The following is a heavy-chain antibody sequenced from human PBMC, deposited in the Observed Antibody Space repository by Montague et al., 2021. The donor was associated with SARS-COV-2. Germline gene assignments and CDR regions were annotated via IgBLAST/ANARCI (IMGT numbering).Heavy chain of an antibody. CDR3: ARSHDYRGNDYFDS. V-gene: IGHV4-34*01. D-gene: IGHD4-23*01. CDR2: ITHGGST. J-gene: IGHJ4*02. Sequence: SETLSLTCAVYGGSLSGFYWTWIRQASGKGLEWVGEITHGGSTSYSPALKSRLTISLDTSKNQFSLKLDSVTAADTATYYCARSHDYRGNDYFDSWGQGALAIVSS. CDR1: GGSLSGFY.